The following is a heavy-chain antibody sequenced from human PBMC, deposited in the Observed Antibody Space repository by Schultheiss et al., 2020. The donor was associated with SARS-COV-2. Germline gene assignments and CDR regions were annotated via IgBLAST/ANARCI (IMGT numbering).Heavy chain of an antibody. Sequence: SETLSLTCTVSGGSISSYYWSWIRQPPGKGLEWIGRIYTSGSTNYNPSLKSRVTISVDTSKNQFSLKLSSVTAADTAVYYCARDRCSSTSCYLNWFDPWGQGTLVTVSS. CDR1: GGSISSYY. V-gene: IGHV4-4*08. D-gene: IGHD2-2*01. CDR3: ARDRCSSTSCYLNWFDP. CDR2: IYTSGST. J-gene: IGHJ5*02.